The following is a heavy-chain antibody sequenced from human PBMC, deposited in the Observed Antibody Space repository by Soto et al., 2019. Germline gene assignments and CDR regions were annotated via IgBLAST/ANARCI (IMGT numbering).Heavy chain of an antibody. Sequence: QVQLVESGGGVVQPGRSLRLSCAASGFTFSSYAMHWVRQAPGKGLEWVAVISYDGSNKYYADSVKGRFTMSRDNSKNPLYLQMNRLRDKDRGVYYRAREGYSSSWYLETAFDNWGQGTMVTVSS. D-gene: IGHD6-13*01. V-gene: IGHV3-30-3*01. CDR1: GFTFSSYA. CDR3: AREGYSSSWYLETAFDN. CDR2: ISYDGSNK. J-gene: IGHJ3*02.